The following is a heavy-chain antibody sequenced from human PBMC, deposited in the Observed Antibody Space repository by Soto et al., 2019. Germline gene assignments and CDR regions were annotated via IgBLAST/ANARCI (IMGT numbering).Heavy chain of an antibody. V-gene: IGHV1-69*06. CDR1: GGTFSSYA. CDR3: ASREGIVATIDGMDV. J-gene: IGHJ6*02. Sequence: SVKVSCKASGGTFSSYAISWVRQAPGQGLEWMGGIIPIFGTANYAQKFQGRVTITADKSTSTAYMELSSLRSEDTAVYYCASREGIVATIDGMDVWGQGTTVTVSS. D-gene: IGHD5-12*01. CDR2: IIPIFGTA.